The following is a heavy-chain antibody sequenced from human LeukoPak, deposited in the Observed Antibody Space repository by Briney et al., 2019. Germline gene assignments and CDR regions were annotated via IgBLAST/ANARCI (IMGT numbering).Heavy chain of an antibody. J-gene: IGHJ4*02. CDR1: GFTFSSYS. V-gene: IGHV3-21*01. Sequence: GGSLRFSCAAPGFTFSSYSMNGVRQAPGKGLEWVSSISSSSSYIYYADSVKGRFTISRDNAKNSLYLQMNSLRAEDTAVYYCASLIFGGDDYWGQGTLVTVSS. CDR2: ISSSSSYI. D-gene: IGHD3-10*01. CDR3: ASLIFGGDDY.